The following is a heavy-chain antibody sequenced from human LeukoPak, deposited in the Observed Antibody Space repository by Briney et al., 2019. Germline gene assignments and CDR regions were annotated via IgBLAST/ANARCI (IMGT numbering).Heavy chain of an antibody. CDR1: GFTFSSYG. J-gene: IGHJ6*02. Sequence: GGSLRLSCAASGFTFSSYGMHWVRQAPGKGLEWVAFIRYDGSNKYYADSVKGRFTISRDNSKNTLYLQMNSLRAEDTAVDYCAKDEWVAAAGTALTWYYYGMDVWGQGTTVTVSS. V-gene: IGHV3-30*02. CDR2: IRYDGSNK. D-gene: IGHD6-13*01. CDR3: AKDEWVAAAGTALTWYYYGMDV.